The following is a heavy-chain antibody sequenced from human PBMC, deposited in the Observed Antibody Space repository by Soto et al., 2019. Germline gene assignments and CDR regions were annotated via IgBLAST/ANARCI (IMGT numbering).Heavy chain of an antibody. CDR2: IFHSRST. V-gene: IGHV4-30-4*01. D-gene: IGHD3-10*01. Sequence: KTSETLSLTCTVSGGSINSGDYYWTWVRQPPGKGLEWIGNIFHSRSTYYTPSLQSRVTISLDTSKNHFSLKLSSVTPADTAVYYCARDRYYGSGTYYNFYSGMDVWGQGTTVTVSS. CDR3: ARDRYYGSGTYYNFYSGMDV. J-gene: IGHJ6*02. CDR1: GGSINSGDYY.